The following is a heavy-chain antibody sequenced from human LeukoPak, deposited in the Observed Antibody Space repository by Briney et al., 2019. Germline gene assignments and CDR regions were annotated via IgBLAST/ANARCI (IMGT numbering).Heavy chain of an antibody. CDR1: GGTFSSYA. J-gene: IGHJ3*02. CDR2: IIPIFGTA. D-gene: IGHD3-22*01. V-gene: IGHV1-69*05. CDR3: ARGRHYYDSSGPRDAFDI. Sequence: GSSVEVSCKASGGTFSSYAISWVRQAPGQGLEWMGGIIPIFGTANYAQKFQGRVTITTDESTSTAYMELSSLRSEDTAVYYCARGRHYYDSSGPRDAFDIWGQGTMVTVSS.